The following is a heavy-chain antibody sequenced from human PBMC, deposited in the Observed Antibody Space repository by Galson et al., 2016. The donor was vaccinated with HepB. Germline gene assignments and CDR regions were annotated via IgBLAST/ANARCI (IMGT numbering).Heavy chain of an antibody. D-gene: IGHD4-11*01. CDR3: GRSKGNSNYPIDY. CDR2: IWYDGSIK. Sequence: SLRLSCAASGLTFSRYGMHWVRQAPGKGLEWVAVIWYDGSIKYYAESVRGRFTISRDNFRNTMFLHMNSLRAEDTAVYYCGRSKGNSNYPIDYWGPGTLVTVSS. V-gene: IGHV3-33*01. J-gene: IGHJ4*02. CDR1: GLTFSRYG.